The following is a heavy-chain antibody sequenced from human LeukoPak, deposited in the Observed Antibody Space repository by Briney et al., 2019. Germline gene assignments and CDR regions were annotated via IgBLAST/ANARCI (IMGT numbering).Heavy chain of an antibody. V-gene: IGHV3-9*01. CDR1: GFTFDDYA. Sequence: GGSLRLSCAASGFTFDDYAMHWVRQAPGKGLEWVSGISWNSGSIGYADSVKGRFTISRDNAKNSLYLQMNNLRVEDTAVYYCATYSGPDKWDASDMWGQGTLVTVSP. J-gene: IGHJ3*02. CDR3: ATYSGPDKWDASDM. CDR2: ISWNSGSI. D-gene: IGHD1-26*01.